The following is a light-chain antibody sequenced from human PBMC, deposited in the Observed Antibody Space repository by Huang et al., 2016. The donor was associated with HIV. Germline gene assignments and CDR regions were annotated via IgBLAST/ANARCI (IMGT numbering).Light chain of an antibody. Sequence: EIILTQSPATLFLSPGERATLSCRASQSVGSYLAWYQQQPGQAPRLLIYDASNRATGIPARFSGGGSGTDFTLTIRGLEPEDFAVYFCQQRSNRTPTTFGQGTKVE. CDR2: DAS. V-gene: IGKV3-11*01. CDR1: QSVGSY. J-gene: IGKJ1*01. CDR3: QQRSNRTPTT.